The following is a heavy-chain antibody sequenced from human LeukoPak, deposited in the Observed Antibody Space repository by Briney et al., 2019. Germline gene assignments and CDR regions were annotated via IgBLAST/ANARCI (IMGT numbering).Heavy chain of an antibody. Sequence: SESLSLTCAVYGGSFSGYYWSWIRQPPGKGLEWIGEINHSGSTNYNPSLKSRVTISVDTSKNQFSLKLSSVTAADTAVYYCARRRIVGARAWFDPWGQGTLVTVSS. V-gene: IGHV4-34*01. CDR1: GGSFSGYY. CDR3: ARRRIVGARAWFDP. J-gene: IGHJ5*02. D-gene: IGHD1-26*01. CDR2: INHSGST.